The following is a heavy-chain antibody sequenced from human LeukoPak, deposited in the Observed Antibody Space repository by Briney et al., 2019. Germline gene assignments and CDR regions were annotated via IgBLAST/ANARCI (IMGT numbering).Heavy chain of an antibody. J-gene: IGHJ5*02. CDR3: ARAVSRWFDP. CDR1: GGSISSGGYS. D-gene: IGHD2-8*01. V-gene: IGHV4-30-2*01. Sequence: SQTLSLTCAVSGGSISSGGYSWSWIRQPPGKGLEWIGYIYHSGSTYYNPSHKSRVTISVDRSKNQFSLKLSSVTAADTAVYYCARAVSRWFDPWGQGTLVTVSS. CDR2: IYHSGST.